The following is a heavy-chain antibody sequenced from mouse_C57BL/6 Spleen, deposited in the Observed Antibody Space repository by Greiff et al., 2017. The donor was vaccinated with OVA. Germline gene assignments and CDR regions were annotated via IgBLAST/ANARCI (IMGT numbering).Heavy chain of an antibody. J-gene: IGHJ4*01. V-gene: IGHV1-52*01. D-gene: IGHD1-1*01. Sequence: QVQLQQPGAELVRPGSSVKLSCKASGYTFTSYWMHWVKQRPIQGLEWIGNIDPSDSETHYNQKFKDKATLTVDKSSSTAYMQLSSLTSEDSAVYYCARFGSGYAMDDWGQGTSVTVSS. CDR3: ARFGSGYAMDD. CDR2: IDPSDSET. CDR1: GYTFTSYW.